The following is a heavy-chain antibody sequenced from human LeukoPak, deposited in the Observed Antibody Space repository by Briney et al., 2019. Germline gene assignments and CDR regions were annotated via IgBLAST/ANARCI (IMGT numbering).Heavy chain of an antibody. CDR1: GFTFDDYA. CDR3: ATDGAGFDT. Sequence: PGGSLRLSCAASGFTFDDYAMHWVRQAPGKGLEWVSGVSWNSGDIGYADSVRGRFTISRDNAKKSLYLEMNNLRAEDTAVYYCATDGAGFDTWGQGVLVTVSS. V-gene: IGHV3-9*01. J-gene: IGHJ5*02. CDR2: VSWNSGDI.